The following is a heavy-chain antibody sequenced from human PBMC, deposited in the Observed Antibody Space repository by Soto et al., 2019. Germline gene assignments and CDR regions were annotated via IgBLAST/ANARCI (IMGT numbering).Heavy chain of an antibody. CDR2: IYYSGST. CDR3: ARAGGDYGDYGDAFDI. J-gene: IGHJ3*02. D-gene: IGHD4-17*01. CDR1: GGSISSYY. Sequence: PSETLSLTCTVSGGSISSYYWSWIRQPPGKGLEWIGYIYYSGSTNYSPSLKSRVTISVDTSKNQFSLKLSSVTAADTAVYYCARAGGDYGDYGDAFDIWGQGTMVTVSS. V-gene: IGHV4-59*08.